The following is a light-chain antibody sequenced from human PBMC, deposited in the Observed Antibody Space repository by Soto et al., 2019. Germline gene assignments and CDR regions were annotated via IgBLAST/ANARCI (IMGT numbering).Light chain of an antibody. J-gene: IGLJ3*02. CDR2: GNS. CDR3: QSYDRSLSGAV. CDR1: SSNIGAGYD. Sequence: QSVLTQPPSVSGAPGQRVTISCSGSSSNIGAGYDVNWYRQLPGTAPKLLIYGNSDRPSGVPDRFSGSKSGTSASLAITGLQAEDEADYYCQSYDRSLSGAVFGGGTKLTVL. V-gene: IGLV1-40*01.